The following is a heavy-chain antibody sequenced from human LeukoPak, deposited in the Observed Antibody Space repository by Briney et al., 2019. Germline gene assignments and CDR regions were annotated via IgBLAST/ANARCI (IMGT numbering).Heavy chain of an antibody. Sequence: GGSLRLSCAASGFTFSSYEMNWVRQAPGKGLEWVSYISSSGSTIYYADSVKGRFTISRDNAKNSLYLQMNSLRAEDTAVYYCARAQLYGSDEDYWGQGTLVTVSS. CDR2: ISSSGSTI. V-gene: IGHV3-48*03. D-gene: IGHD1-26*01. J-gene: IGHJ4*02. CDR1: GFTFSSYE. CDR3: ARAQLYGSDEDY.